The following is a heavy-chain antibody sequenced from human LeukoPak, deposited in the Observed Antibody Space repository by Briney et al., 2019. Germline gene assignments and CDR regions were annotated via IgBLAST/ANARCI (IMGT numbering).Heavy chain of an antibody. CDR2: IIPIFGTA. V-gene: IGHV1-69*01. CDR3: ARGGRDGYITRDHDAFDI. J-gene: IGHJ3*02. D-gene: IGHD5-24*01. Sequence: SVKVSCKASGGTFSSYAISWVRQAPGQGPEWMGGIIPIFGTANYAQKFQGRVTITADESTSTAYMELSSLRSEDTAVYYCARGGRDGYITRDHDAFDIWGQGTMVTVSS. CDR1: GGTFSSYA.